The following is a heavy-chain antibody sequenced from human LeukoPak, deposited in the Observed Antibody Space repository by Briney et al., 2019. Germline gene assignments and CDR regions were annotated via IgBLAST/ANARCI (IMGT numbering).Heavy chain of an antibody. V-gene: IGHV3-7*01. CDR3: ARGLLWFRELSY. Sequence: GGSLRLSCAASGFTFSSYWMNWVRQASGKGLEWVANIKRDGSEKYYVDSVKGRFTISRDNAKNSLYLQTNSLRAEDTAVYYCARGLLWFRELSYWGQGTLVTVSS. CDR1: GFTFSSYW. J-gene: IGHJ4*02. D-gene: IGHD3-10*01. CDR2: IKRDGSEK.